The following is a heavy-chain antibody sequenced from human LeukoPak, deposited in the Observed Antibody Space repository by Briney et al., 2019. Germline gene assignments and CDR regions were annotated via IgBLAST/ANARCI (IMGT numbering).Heavy chain of an antibody. J-gene: IGHJ3*02. CDR3: ARIVGAGDAFDI. D-gene: IGHD1-26*01. Sequence: SQSLSLTCPVSGGSISSGDYYWSWLRRPPGKGLEWIGYIYYSGSTYYNPSLKSRVTISVDTSKNQFSLKLSSVTAADTAVYYCARIVGAGDAFDIWGQGTMVTVSS. CDR1: GGSISSGDYY. CDR2: IYYSGST. V-gene: IGHV4-30-4*08.